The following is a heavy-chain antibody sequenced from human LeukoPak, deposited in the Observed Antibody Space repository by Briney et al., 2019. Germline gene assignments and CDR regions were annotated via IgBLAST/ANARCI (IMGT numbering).Heavy chain of an antibody. D-gene: IGHD6-19*01. V-gene: IGHV3-30*03. J-gene: IGHJ3*02. CDR2: ISYDGSNK. CDR1: GFTFSSYG. Sequence: TGGSLRLSCAASGFTFSSYGMHWVRQAPGKGLEWVAVISYDGSNKYYADSVKGRFTISRDNSQNTLYVQMNSLRAEDTAVYYCVMSQWLIEAFDIWGQGTMVTVSS. CDR3: VMSQWLIEAFDI.